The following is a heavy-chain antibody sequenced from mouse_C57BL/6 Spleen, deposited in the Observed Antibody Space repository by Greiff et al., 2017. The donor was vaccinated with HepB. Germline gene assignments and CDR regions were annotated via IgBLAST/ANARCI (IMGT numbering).Heavy chain of an antibody. CDR3: TSTMVTRAWFAY. Sequence: VHVKQSGAELVRPGASVKLSCTASGFNIKDYYMHWVKQRPEQGLEWIGRIDPEDGDTEYAPKFQCKATMTADTSSNTAYLQLSSLTSEDTAVYYCTSTMVTRAWFAYWGQGTLVTVSA. CDR1: GFNIKDYY. V-gene: IGHV14-1*01. CDR2: IDPEDGDT. D-gene: IGHD2-2*01. J-gene: IGHJ3*01.